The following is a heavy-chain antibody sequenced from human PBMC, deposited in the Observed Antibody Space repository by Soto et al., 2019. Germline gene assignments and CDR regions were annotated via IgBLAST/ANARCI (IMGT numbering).Heavy chain of an antibody. CDR3: TTSGTRYDLWSGYYDK. V-gene: IGHV3-15*01. Sequence: EVQLVESGGGLVRPGGSLRLSCAASGLTISNAWMSWVRQAPGKGLQWVGRIKSKTDVGTTHYAAPVRGRFTISRADSKNTLYLQMIRLKAEDTADYDCTTSGTRYDLWSGYYDKWGQGIMVTVSS. CDR1: GLTISNAW. D-gene: IGHD3-3*01. J-gene: IGHJ4*02. CDR2: IKSKTDVGTT.